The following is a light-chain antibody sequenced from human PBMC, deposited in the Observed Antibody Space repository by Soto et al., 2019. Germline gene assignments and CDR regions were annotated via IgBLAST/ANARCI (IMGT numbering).Light chain of an antibody. J-gene: IGKJ1*01. V-gene: IGKV1-5*03. CDR1: QTISSW. CDR2: KAS. CDR3: QHYNSYSEA. Sequence: DIQMTHSPATLAGSVGDRVTITCRASQTISSWLAWYQQKPGKAPKLLIYKASTLKNGAPSRFSGSGSGTEFTLTISSLQPDDFATYYCQHYNSYSEAFGQGTKVDI.